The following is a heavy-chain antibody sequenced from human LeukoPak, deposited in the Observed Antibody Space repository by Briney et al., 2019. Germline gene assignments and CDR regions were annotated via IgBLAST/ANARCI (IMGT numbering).Heavy chain of an antibody. J-gene: IGHJ4*02. D-gene: IGHD6-19*01. V-gene: IGHV3-23*01. CDR1: GFTFNSYV. CDR2: IGGSSGRT. CDR3: AKDLVSGDWYWRGFDS. Sequence: PGGSLRLSCAASGFTFNSYVMSWVRQAPGKGLEWVSAIGGSSGRTYYADSVRGRFTISRDNSKNTVYLQLNSLRGEDTAVYYGAKDLVSGDWYWRGFDSWGQGTLVTVSS.